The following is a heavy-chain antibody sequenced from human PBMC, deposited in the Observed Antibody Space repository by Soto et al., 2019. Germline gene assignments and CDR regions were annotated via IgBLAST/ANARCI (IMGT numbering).Heavy chain of an antibody. J-gene: IGHJ4*02. V-gene: IGHV1-46*01. D-gene: IGHD3-22*01. CDR2: INPGGGYT. CDR1: GYTFTHYY. Sequence: VASVKVSCKPSGYTFTHYYMHWVRLAPGQGLEWMGVINPGGGYTTYAQKFQGRVTMTRDTSTSTVYMELSSLESEDTAVYYCGREYFDSRGTPPGDWGQGTLVTVSS. CDR3: GREYFDSRGTPPGD.